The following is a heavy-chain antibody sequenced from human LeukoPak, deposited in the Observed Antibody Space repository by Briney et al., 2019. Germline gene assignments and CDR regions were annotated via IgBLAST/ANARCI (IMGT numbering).Heavy chain of an antibody. CDR2: IKQDGSEK. V-gene: IGHV3-7*01. CDR3: ARVGTDYGDLYYYYYGMDV. D-gene: IGHD4-17*01. CDR1: GFTFSSYW. Sequence: GGSLRLSCAASGFTFSSYWMSWVRQAPGKGLEWVANIKQDGSEKYYVDSVKGRFTISRDNAKNSLYPQMNSLRAEDTAVYYCARVGTDYGDLYYYYYGMDVWGQGTTVTVSS. J-gene: IGHJ6*02.